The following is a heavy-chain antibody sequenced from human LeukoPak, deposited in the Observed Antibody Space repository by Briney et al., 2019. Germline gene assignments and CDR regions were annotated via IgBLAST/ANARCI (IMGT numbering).Heavy chain of an antibody. CDR3: ARGSGIALFDY. V-gene: IGHV3-66*02. Sequence: GGSLRLSCAASGFTVSSNYMNCVRPAPGKGLEWVSVIYGGGNTYYADSVKGRFTISRDNSKNTLYLQMNSLRAEDTAVYYCARGSGIALFDYWGQGTLVTVSS. CDR2: IYGGGNT. J-gene: IGHJ4*02. D-gene: IGHD6-13*01. CDR1: GFTVSSNY.